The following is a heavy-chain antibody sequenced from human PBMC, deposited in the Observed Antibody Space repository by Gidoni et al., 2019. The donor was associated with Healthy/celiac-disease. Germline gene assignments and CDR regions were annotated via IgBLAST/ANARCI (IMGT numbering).Heavy chain of an antibody. CDR2: TYYRSKWYN. D-gene: IGHD6-13*01. J-gene: IGHJ3*02. Sequence: HVQLQQSGPGLVKPSQTPSLTCARSGDRVSSNSAPWNWIRQSPSRVLEGLGRTYYRSKWYNDYAVSVKSRITINPDTSKNQFSLQLNCVTPEDTAVYYCARSRAGSSSWHDAFDIWGQGTMVTVSS. V-gene: IGHV6-1*01. CDR1: GDRVSSNSAP. CDR3: ARSRAGSSSWHDAFDI.